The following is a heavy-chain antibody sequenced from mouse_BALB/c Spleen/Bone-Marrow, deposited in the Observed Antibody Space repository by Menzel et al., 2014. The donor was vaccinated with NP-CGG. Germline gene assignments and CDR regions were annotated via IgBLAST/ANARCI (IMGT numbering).Heavy chain of an antibody. CDR1: GYTFTSYY. CDR3: TREGTFFAY. J-gene: IGHJ3*01. D-gene: IGHD3-3*01. CDR2: INPSNGGT. V-gene: IGHV1S81*02. Sequence: QVQLQQSGAELVKPGASVKLSCKSSGYTFTSYYMYWVKQRPGQGLEWIVGINPSNGGTNFNEKFKSKATLTVDKSSSTAYMQLSSLTSEDSAVYYCTREGTFFAYWGQGTLVTVSA.